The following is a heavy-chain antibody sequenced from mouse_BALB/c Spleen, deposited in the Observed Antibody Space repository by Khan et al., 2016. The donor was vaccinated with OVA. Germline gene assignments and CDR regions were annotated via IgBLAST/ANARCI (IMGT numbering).Heavy chain of an antibody. CDR3: ARGGFGRPFAY. Sequence: VRLQQSGPELVKPGASVKIPCKASGYAFTDYNMDWVKQSHGKSLEWIGDITPNNGGTIYNQNFKGKATLTVDKSSNTAYMELRSLTYEDTAVYYCARGGFGRPFAYWGQGTLVTVSA. V-gene: IGHV1-18*01. CDR2: ITPNNGGT. D-gene: IGHD1-1*01. CDR1: GYAFTDYN. J-gene: IGHJ3*01.